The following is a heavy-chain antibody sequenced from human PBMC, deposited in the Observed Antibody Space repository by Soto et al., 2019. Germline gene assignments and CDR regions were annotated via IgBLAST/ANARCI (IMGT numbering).Heavy chain of an antibody. V-gene: IGHV3-30*18. Sequence: GGSLRLSCAASGFTFSSYGMHWVRQAPGKGLEWVAVISYDGSNKYYADSVKGRFTISRDNSKNTLYLQMNSLRAEDTAVYYCAKVPRIAARPGDYYYYGMDVXXQGTTXXXSS. J-gene: IGHJ6*02. CDR1: GFTFSSYG. D-gene: IGHD6-6*01. CDR3: AKVPRIAARPGDYYYYGMDV. CDR2: ISYDGSNK.